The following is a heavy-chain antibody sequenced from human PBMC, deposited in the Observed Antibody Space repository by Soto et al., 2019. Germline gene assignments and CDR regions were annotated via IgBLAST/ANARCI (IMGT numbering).Heavy chain of an antibody. D-gene: IGHD2-15*01. Sequence: QVQLVQSGAEVKKPGASVKVSCKASGYTFTSYAMHWVRQAPGQRLEWMGRINAGNGNTKYSQKFQVRVTITRDTSASTAYMELSSLRSEDTAVYYCARGPGGPDGPGDYWGQGTLVTVSS. CDR2: INAGNGNT. J-gene: IGHJ4*02. CDR3: ARGPGGPDGPGDY. V-gene: IGHV1-3*01. CDR1: GYTFTSYA.